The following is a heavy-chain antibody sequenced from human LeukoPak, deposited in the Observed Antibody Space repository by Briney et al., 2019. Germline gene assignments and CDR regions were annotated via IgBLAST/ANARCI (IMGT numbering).Heavy chain of an antibody. D-gene: IGHD3-22*01. J-gene: IGHJ4*02. V-gene: IGHV3-74*01. Sequence: PGGSLRLSCAASGFTFSSNWMHWVRQVPGKGLVWVSLINPSGSFTTYADSVKGRFTISRDNAKNSLYLQMNSLRAEDTALYYCARDGGNYYDSSGYPYFDYWGQGTLVTVSS. CDR1: GFTFSSNW. CDR3: ARDGGNYYDSSGYPYFDY. CDR2: INPSGSFT.